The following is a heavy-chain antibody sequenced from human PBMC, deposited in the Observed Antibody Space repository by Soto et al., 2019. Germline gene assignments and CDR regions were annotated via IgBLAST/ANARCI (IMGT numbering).Heavy chain of an antibody. V-gene: IGHV1-18*01. J-gene: IGHJ6*02. D-gene: IGHD5-18*01. CDR3: ARDGGYSYGWGYYGMDV. CDR2: ISAYNGNT. CDR1: GYTFTSYG. Sequence: QVQLVQSGAEVKKPGASVKVSCKASGYTFTSYGISWVRQAPGQGLEWMGWISAYNGNTNYAQKLQGRVTMTTDTATSTAYMERGSLTSDDTAVYYCARDGGYSYGWGYYGMDVWGQGTTVTVSS.